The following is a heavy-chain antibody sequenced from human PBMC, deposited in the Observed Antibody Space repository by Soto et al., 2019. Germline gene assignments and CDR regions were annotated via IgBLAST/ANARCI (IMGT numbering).Heavy chain of an antibody. CDR3: ERGYSGYDFQSWFDP. J-gene: IGHJ5*02. Sequence: SVKVSCKASGGTFSSYAISWVRQAPGQGLEWMGGIIPIFGTANYAQKFQGRVTITADKSTSTAYMELSSLRSEDTAVYYCERGYSGYDFQSWFDPWGQGTLVTV. D-gene: IGHD5-12*01. V-gene: IGHV1-69*06. CDR1: GGTFSSYA. CDR2: IIPIFGTA.